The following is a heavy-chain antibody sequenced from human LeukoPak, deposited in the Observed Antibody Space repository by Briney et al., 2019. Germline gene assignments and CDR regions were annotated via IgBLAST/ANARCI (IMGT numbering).Heavy chain of an antibody. D-gene: IGHD3-22*01. Sequence: GGYQRLYCTASGFIFSNHGMHWDRQAQGKGLEWVIFIWYDGNDKYYEDSVKGRFTISRDNSKNTLYLQMNSLRAEDTAVYYCARDLYDSSGYRYWGQGTLVTVSS. V-gene: IGHV3-30*12. CDR1: GFIFSNHG. CDR2: IWYDGNDK. J-gene: IGHJ4*02. CDR3: ARDLYDSSGYRY.